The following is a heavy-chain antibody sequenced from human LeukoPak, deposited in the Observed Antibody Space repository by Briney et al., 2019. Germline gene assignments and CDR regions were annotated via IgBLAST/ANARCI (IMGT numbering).Heavy chain of an antibody. CDR1: GFTFSDYD. CDR2: ITTSGTSI. D-gene: IGHD1-26*01. CDR3: ARDLGGSYSSDAFDI. J-gene: IGHJ3*02. V-gene: IGHV3-48*03. Sequence: GGSLRLSCAASGFTFSDYDMNWVRQAPGKGLEWIAHITTSGTSIYYADSVKGRFRVSRDNAKKSLYLQMNSLRAEDTAVYYCARDLGGSYSSDAFDIWGQGTMVTVSS.